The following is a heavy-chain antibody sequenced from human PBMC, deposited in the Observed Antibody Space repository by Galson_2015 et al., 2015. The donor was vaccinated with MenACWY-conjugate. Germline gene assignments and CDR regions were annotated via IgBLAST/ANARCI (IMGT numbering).Heavy chain of an antibody. CDR1: GFTFSPYW. Sequence: SLRISGAASGFTFSPYWMNWVRQVPGKGLGWVANIKQDGVEKIYVDAVRGRFTVSRVHAKNTLSLRIHSRRAEDTGVHYCASGNPSYYDSPSGSYPSAFDLWGQGTLVSVSS. CDR2: IKQDGVEK. J-gene: IGHJ4*02. V-gene: IGHV3-7*03. CDR3: ASGNPSYYDSPSGSYPSAFDL. D-gene: IGHD3-3*01.